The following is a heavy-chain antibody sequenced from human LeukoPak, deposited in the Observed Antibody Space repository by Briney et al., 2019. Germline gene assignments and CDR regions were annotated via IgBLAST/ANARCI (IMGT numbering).Heavy chain of an antibody. CDR3: ARSSDKSYYYGSGSYPLDY. V-gene: IGHV4-59*01. CDR1: GGSISSYY. CDR2: IYYSGST. J-gene: IGHJ4*02. Sequence: SETLSLTCTVSGGSISSYYWSWIRQPPGKGLEWIGYIYYSGSTNYNPSLKSRVTISIDTSKNQFSLKLSSVTAADTAVYYCARSSDKSYYYGSGSYPLDYWGQGTLVTVSS. D-gene: IGHD3-10*01.